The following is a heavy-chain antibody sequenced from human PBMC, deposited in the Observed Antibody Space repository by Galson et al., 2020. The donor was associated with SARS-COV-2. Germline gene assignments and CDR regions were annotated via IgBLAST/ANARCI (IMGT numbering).Heavy chain of an antibody. CDR3: AKMVRGVTEFFEY. CDR1: GFTFNSYA. V-gene: IGHV3-23*01. Sequence: GESLKISCAASGFTFNSYAMSWARQAPGKGLEWVSGISGSGGSTDYTDSVKGRFTISRDNSKNTLYLQMNSLRAEDTGVYYCAKMVRGVTEFFEYWGQGTLVTVS. CDR2: ISGSGGST. J-gene: IGHJ4*02. D-gene: IGHD3-10*01.